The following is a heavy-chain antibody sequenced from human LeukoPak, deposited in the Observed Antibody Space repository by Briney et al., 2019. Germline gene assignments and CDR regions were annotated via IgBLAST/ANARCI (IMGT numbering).Heavy chain of an antibody. CDR3: ARVDRLYERTYPIGHDI. CDR2: INPQSGGT. D-gene: IGHD2-8*01. Sequence: ASVKVSCKASGYKYSDYYIHWIRHAPGQGLEWMGWINPQSGGTRYAPKYQGRVTMSSDTSIDTASMELRSLRSDDTAVFYCARVDRLYERTYPIGHDIWGQGTRVTVSS. V-gene: IGHV1-2*02. J-gene: IGHJ3*02. CDR1: GYKYSDYY.